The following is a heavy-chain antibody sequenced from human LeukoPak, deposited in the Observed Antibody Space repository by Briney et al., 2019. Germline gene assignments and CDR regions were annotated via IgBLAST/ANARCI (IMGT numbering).Heavy chain of an antibody. V-gene: IGHV1-18*01. Sequence: ASVKVSCKASGYTFTTYGISWVRQAPGQGLEWMGWISTDSGYTTYARKFQGRLTMTTETSTTTAYMELRSLRSDDTAVYYCARDWYCSGGSCSDYFDYWGQGTLVTVSS. CDR1: GYTFTTYG. D-gene: IGHD2-15*01. CDR2: ISTDSGYT. J-gene: IGHJ4*02. CDR3: ARDWYCSGGSCSDYFDY.